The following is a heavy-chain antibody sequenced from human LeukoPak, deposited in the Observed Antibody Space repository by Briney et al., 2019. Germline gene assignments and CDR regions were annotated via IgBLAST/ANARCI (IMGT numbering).Heavy chain of an antibody. CDR3: ASGNYDDYFDH. Sequence: PSETLSLTCTVSGGSISSYYWSWIRQPPGRGLEWIGYIYYSGSTNYNPSLKSRVTISVDTSKNQFSLKLSSVTAADTAIYYCASGNYDDYFDHWGQGTLVTVSP. J-gene: IGHJ4*02. D-gene: IGHD3-3*01. CDR1: GGSISSYY. CDR2: IYYSGST. V-gene: IGHV4-59*08.